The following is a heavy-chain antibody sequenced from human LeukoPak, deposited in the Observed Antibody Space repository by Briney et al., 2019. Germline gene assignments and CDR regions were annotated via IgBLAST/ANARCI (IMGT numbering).Heavy chain of an antibody. CDR3: AREGGPYRPLDY. V-gene: IGHV4-4*02. CDR1: GGSITNTNY. J-gene: IGHJ4*02. CDR2: VNLQGST. Sequence: KTSETLSLTCGVSGGSITNTNYWTWVRQPPGKGLEWIGEVNLQGSTNYNPSLMGRVAISVDTSESHISLQLTSVTAADTAVYYCAREGGPYRPLDYSGQGTLVTVS.